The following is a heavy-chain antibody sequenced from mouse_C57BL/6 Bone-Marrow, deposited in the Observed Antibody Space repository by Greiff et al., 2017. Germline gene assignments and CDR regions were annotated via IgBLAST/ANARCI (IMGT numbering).Heavy chain of an antibody. D-gene: IGHD1-1*01. V-gene: IGHV1-74*01. J-gene: IGHJ1*03. CDR2: IHPSDSDT. Sequence: QVQLQQPGAELVKPGASVQVSCKASGYTFTSYWMHWVKQRPGQGLEWIGRIHPSDSDTNYNQKFKGKATLTVDKSSSPAYIQLSSLSSEDSAVYYCAIRRFWYFYVWGTGTTVTVSS. CDR1: GYTFTSYW. CDR3: AIRRFWYFYV.